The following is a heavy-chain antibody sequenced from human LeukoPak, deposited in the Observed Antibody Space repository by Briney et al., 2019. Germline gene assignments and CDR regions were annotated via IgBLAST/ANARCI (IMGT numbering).Heavy chain of an antibody. V-gene: IGHV4-39*07. CDR1: GGSISSSSYY. D-gene: IGHD5-24*01. J-gene: IGHJ5*02. CDR2: IYYSGST. CDR3: ARDYGVEMATIGWFDP. Sequence: SETLSLTCTVSGGSISSSSYYWGWIRQPPGKGLEWIGSIYYSGSTYYNPSLKSRVTISVDTSKNQFSLKLSSVTAADTAVYYCARDYGVEMATIGWFDPWGQGTLVTVSS.